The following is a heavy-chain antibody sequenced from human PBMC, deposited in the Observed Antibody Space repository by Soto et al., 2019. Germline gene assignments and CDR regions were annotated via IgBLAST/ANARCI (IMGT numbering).Heavy chain of an antibody. CDR3: ARGVPAAGTDWFDP. V-gene: IGHV4-4*07. J-gene: IGHJ5*02. CDR1: GGSISNYY. Sequence: SETLSLTCTVSGGSISNYYWSWIRQSAEKRLEWIGRVPSTGSSYYNPSLKSRVTISVDTSKNQVSLNLTSVTAADTAVYYCARGVPAAGTDWFDPWGQGTLVTVSS. CDR2: VPSTGSS. D-gene: IGHD6-13*01.